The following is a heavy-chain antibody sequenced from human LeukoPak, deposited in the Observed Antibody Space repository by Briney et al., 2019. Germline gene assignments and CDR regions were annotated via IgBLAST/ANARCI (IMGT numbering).Heavy chain of an antibody. V-gene: IGHV1-2*02. D-gene: IGHD6-19*01. Sequence: ASVKVSCKASGYTFTGYYMHWVRQAPGQGLEWMGWINPNSGGTNYAQKFQGRVTMTRDTSISTAYMELSSLTSEDTAVYYCARGRAVAGIWRSGNPDYWGQGTLVTVSS. J-gene: IGHJ4*02. CDR2: INPNSGGT. CDR3: ARGRAVAGIWRSGNPDY. CDR1: GYTFTGYY.